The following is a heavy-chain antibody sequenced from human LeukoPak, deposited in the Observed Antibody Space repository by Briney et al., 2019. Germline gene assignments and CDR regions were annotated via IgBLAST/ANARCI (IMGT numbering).Heavy chain of an antibody. V-gene: IGHV4-31*03. CDR3: ARETSSWLNAFDI. CDR2: IYYSGST. D-gene: IGHD6-13*01. J-gene: IGHJ3*02. Sequence: SETLSLTCTVSGGSISSGGYYWSWIRQHPGKGLEWIGYIYYSGSTYYNPSLKSRVTISVDTSKNQFSLKLSSVTAADTAVYYCARETSSWLNAFDIWGQGTMVTVSS. CDR1: GGSISSGGYY.